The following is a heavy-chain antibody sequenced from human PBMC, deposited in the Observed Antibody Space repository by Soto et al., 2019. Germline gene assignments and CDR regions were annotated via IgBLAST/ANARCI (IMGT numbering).Heavy chain of an antibody. CDR2: TYYRSKWYN. CDR1: GDSVSSNSAA. J-gene: IGHJ6*02. D-gene: IGHD3-10*01. V-gene: IGHV6-1*01. Sequence: RSQTLSLTCAISGDSVSSNSAAWSWIRQSPSRGLEWLGRTYYRSKWYNDYAVSVKSRITINPDTSKNQFSLQLNSVTPEDTAVYYCARAAPDMSYGSGSYYIDYYYYCMDVWGQGTTVTVSS. CDR3: ARAAPDMSYGSGSYYIDYYYYCMDV.